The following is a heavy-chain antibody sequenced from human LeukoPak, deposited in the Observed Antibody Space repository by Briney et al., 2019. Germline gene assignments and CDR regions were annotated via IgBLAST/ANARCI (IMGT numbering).Heavy chain of an antibody. J-gene: IGHJ4*02. CDR3: AREEDGDYEGY. D-gene: IGHD4-17*01. CDR2: IIPILGIA. Sequence: SVEVSCKASGGTFSSYAISWVRQAPGQGLEWMGRIIPILGIANYAQKFQGRVTITADKSTSTAYMELSSLRSEDTAVYYCAREEDGDYEGYWGQGTLVTVSS. CDR1: GGTFSSYA. V-gene: IGHV1-69*04.